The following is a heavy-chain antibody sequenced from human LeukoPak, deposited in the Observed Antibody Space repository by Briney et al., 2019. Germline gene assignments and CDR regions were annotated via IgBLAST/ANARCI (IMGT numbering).Heavy chain of an antibody. J-gene: IGHJ6*02. Sequence: SETLSLTCTVSGGSISSYYWSWTRQPPGKGLEWIGYIYYSGSTNYNPSLKSRVTISVDTSKNQFSLKLSSVTAADTAVYYCARDAGGSGRHYYYGMDVWGQGTTVTVSS. CDR1: GGSISSYY. CDR2: IYYSGST. CDR3: ARDAGGSGRHYYYGMDV. D-gene: IGHD3-10*01. V-gene: IGHV4-59*01.